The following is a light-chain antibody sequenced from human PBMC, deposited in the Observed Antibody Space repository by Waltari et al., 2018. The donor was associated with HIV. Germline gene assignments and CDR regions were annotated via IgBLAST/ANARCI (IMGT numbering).Light chain of an antibody. CDR3: QQYDTYPQT. CDR1: LGIGIY. CDR2: EAS. J-gene: IGKJ4*01. Sequence: DTQMTQSPASLSASVGDRVTITCRASLGIGIYLAWFQQKPGKAPKSLIYEASRLQSGVSSRFSGTKSGRDFTLTISSLQPEDSATYYCQQYDTYPQTFGGGTKVEV. V-gene: IGKV1-16*01.